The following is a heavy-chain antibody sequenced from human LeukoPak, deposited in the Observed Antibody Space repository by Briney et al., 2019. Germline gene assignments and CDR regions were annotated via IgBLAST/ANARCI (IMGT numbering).Heavy chain of an antibody. V-gene: IGHV1-24*01. J-gene: IGHJ4*02. Sequence: ASVKVSCKVSGYTLTELSMHWVRQAPGKGLEWMGGFDPEDCETIYAQKFQGRVTMTEDTSTDTAYMELSSLRSEDTAVYYCATLLQGDSSGYYFDYWGQGNLVTVAS. D-gene: IGHD3-22*01. CDR2: FDPEDCET. CDR3: ATLLQGDSSGYYFDY. CDR1: GYTLTELS.